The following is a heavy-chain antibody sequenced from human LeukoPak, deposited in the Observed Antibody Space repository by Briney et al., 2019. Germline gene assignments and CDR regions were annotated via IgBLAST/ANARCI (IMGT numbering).Heavy chain of an antibody. CDR2: ISGSGGST. CDR3: ARGGGLDV. D-gene: IGHD3-16*01. CDR1: GFTLRTYA. J-gene: IGHJ6*02. V-gene: IGHV3-23*01. Sequence: GGSLRLSCAASGFTLRTYAMSWVRQAPGKGLEWVSAISGSGGSTYYTDSVKGRFTISRDNAKNSLYLQMSNLKAEDTAVYFCARGGGLDVWGQGATVTVSS.